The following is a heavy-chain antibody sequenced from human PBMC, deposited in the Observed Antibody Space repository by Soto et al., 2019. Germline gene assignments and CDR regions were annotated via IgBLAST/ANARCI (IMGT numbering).Heavy chain of an antibody. CDR2: ISGSGNYT. Sequence: PGGSLGRSWAASGFTFSSYSMNWVRQAPGKGLEWVSSISGSGNYTHYADFLRGRFTISRDNAKTSLYLQMNGLRAEDTAVYYCAREAINNYNEYYFDSWGQGTVLTVSS. CDR1: GFTFSSYS. CDR3: AREAINNYNEYYFDS. V-gene: IGHV3-21*01. J-gene: IGHJ4*02. D-gene: IGHD4-4*01.